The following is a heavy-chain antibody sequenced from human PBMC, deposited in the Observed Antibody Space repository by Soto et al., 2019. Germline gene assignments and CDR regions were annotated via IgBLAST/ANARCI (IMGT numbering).Heavy chain of an antibody. CDR1: GFTFSSYG. CDR2: ISYDGSNK. V-gene: IGHV3-30*03. D-gene: IGHD2-8*01. J-gene: IGHJ3*01. CDR3: AESRFRAPPNSQV. Sequence: SLRLSCAASGFTFSSYGMHWVRQAPGKGLEWVAVISYDGSNKYYADSVKGRFTISRDNSKNTLYLQMNSLRAEDTAVYYWAESRFRAPPNSQVWGQGTLVTV.